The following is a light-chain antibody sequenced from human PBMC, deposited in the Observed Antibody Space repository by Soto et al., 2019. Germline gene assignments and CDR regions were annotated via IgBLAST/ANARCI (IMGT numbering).Light chain of an antibody. CDR2: KAS. CDR3: QHYNSYSEA. CDR1: QTISSW. J-gene: IGKJ1*01. V-gene: IGKV1-5*03. Sequence: DIQMTQSPSTLSGSVGDRVTITCRASQTISSWLAWYQQKPGKAPKLLIYKASTLKSGVPSRFSGSGSGTECTLTISSLQPDDFATYYFQHYNSYSEAFGQGTKVEIK.